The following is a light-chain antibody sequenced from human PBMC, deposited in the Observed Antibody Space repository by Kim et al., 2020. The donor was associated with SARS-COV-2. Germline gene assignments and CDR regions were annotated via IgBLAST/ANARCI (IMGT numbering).Light chain of an antibody. CDR2: GAS. CDR1: QSISIY. Sequence: SASVGDRVTITCRASQSISIYLNWYQQKPGKAPKLLIYGASSLESGVPSRFSGSGSGTYFTLAISSLQPEDFATYYCQQSFSSLGTFGQGTKVEI. CDR3: QQSFSSLGT. V-gene: IGKV1-39*01. J-gene: IGKJ1*01.